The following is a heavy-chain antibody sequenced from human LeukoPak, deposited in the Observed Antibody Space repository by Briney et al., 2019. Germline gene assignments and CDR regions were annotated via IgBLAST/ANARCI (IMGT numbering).Heavy chain of an antibody. Sequence: GGSLRLSCAASGFTFSSYWMHWVRQAPGKGLEWVSVIYSGGSTYCADSVKGRFTISRDNSKNTLYLQMNSLRAEDTAVYYCARDLSYCSGGSCSTTWFDPWGQGTLVTVSS. CDR3: ARDLSYCSGGSCSTTWFDP. CDR2: IYSGGST. J-gene: IGHJ5*02. D-gene: IGHD2-15*01. V-gene: IGHV3-66*02. CDR1: GFTFSSYW.